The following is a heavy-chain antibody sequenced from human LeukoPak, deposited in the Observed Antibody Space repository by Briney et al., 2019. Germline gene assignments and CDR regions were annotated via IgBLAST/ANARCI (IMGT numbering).Heavy chain of an antibody. CDR2: VNPSGGST. Sequence: EASVKVSCTASGYTLTSYYMHWVRQAPGQGLEWMGIVNPSGGSTSYAQKFQGRVTMTRDTSTSTVYMELSSLRSEDTAVYYCATVTAAAGLYYFDYWGQGTLVTVSS. J-gene: IGHJ4*02. CDR1: GYTLTSYY. D-gene: IGHD6-13*01. CDR3: ATVTAAAGLYYFDY. V-gene: IGHV1-46*01.